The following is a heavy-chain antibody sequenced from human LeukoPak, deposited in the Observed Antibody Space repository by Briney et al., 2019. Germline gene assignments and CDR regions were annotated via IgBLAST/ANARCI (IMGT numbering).Heavy chain of an antibody. D-gene: IGHD2-2*02. CDR3: AKVSGYCSSTSCYNVDI. V-gene: IGHV3-30*18. CDR2: ISYDGSNK. CDR1: GFTFSSYG. Sequence: GGSLRLSCAASGFTFSSYGMHWVRQAPGKGLEWVAVISYDGSNKYYAGSVKGRFTISRDNSKNTLYLQMNSLRAEDTAVYYCAKVSGYCSSTSCYNVDIWGQGTMVTVSS. J-gene: IGHJ3*02.